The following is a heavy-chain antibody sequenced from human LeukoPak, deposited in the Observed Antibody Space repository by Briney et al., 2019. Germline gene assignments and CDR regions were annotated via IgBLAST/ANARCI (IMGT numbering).Heavy chain of an antibody. CDR1: GFTFSSYW. D-gene: IGHD5-12*01. V-gene: IGHV3-7*01. CDR2: IKQDGSEK. CDR3: AKDPNYSGYDFWADY. J-gene: IGHJ4*02. Sequence: GGSLRLSCAASGFTFSSYWMSWVRQAPGKGLEWVANIKQDGSEKYYVDSVKGRFTISRDNAKNSLYLQMNSLRAEDTAVYYCAKDPNYSGYDFWADYWGQGTLVTVSS.